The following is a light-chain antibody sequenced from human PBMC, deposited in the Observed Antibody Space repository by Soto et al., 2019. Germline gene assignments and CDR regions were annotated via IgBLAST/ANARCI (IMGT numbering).Light chain of an antibody. V-gene: IGLV2-8*01. Sequence: QSVLTQPPSASGSPGQSVTISCTGTSSDVGGYNYVSWYQQHPGKAPKLMIHEVSKRPSGVPDRFSGSKSGSTATLGISGLQTGDEADYYCGTCDSSLLSFVFGSGTNVTVL. CDR2: EVS. CDR3: GTCDSSLLSFV. CDR1: SSDVGGYNY. J-gene: IGLJ1*01.